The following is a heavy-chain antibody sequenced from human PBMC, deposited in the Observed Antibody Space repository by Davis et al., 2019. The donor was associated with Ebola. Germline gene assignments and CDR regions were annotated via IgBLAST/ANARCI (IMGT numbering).Heavy chain of an antibody. Sequence: GESLKISCAASGFTFSDYYMSWIRQAPGKGLEWVSYISSSSSYTNYADSVKGRFTISRDNAKNSLYLQMNSLRAEDTAVYYCAREVAPACLDYWGQGTLVTVSS. D-gene: IGHD2-2*01. CDR1: GFTFSDYY. CDR3: AREVAPACLDY. V-gene: IGHV3-11*06. J-gene: IGHJ4*02. CDR2: ISSSSSYT.